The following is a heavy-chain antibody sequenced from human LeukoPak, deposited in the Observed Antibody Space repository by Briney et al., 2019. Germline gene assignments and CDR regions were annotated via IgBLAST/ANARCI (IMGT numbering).Heavy chain of an antibody. CDR1: XXTFSSXX. Sequence: ASXXTFSSXXMXXGXEXXXKGLPSLSSLTTTIPLYYADSVKALFTISRANANNSLYLQMNSLRAEDTAVYYCARDLWPGGQGTLVTVSS. CDR3: ARDLWP. J-gene: IGHJ5*02. V-gene: IGHV3-69-1*01. D-gene: IGHD2/OR15-2a*01. CDR2: LTTTIPL.